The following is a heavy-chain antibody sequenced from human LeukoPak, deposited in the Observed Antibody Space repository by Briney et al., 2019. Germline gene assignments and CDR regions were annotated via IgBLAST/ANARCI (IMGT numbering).Heavy chain of an antibody. Sequence: SVKVSCKASGGTFSSYAISWLRQAPGQGLGWMGRIIPIFGTANYAQKFQGRVTITTDESTSTAYMELSSLRSEDTAVYYCAREMFSRRKPGYCSGGSCSNWFDPWGQGTLVTVSS. CDR1: GGTFSSYA. D-gene: IGHD2-15*01. CDR2: IIPIFGTA. J-gene: IGHJ5*02. V-gene: IGHV1-69*05. CDR3: AREMFSRRKPGYCSGGSCSNWFDP.